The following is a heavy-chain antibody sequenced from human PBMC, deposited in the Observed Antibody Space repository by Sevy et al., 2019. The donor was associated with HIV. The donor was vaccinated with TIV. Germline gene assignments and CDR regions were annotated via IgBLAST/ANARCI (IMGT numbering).Heavy chain of an antibody. D-gene: IGHD3-10*01. V-gene: IGHV3-30*02. CDR2: IRYDGTTK. CDR3: AKGLGMVQGALLSEDL. J-gene: IGHJ3*01. Sequence: GGSLRLSCAASGFTFRSYGMHWVRQAPGKGLEWVAFIRYDGTTKYYADSVKGRFTISRDNSKNTLYLQMNSLRPEDTSVYYCAKGLGMVQGALLSEDLWRQGTMVTVSS. CDR1: GFTFRSYG.